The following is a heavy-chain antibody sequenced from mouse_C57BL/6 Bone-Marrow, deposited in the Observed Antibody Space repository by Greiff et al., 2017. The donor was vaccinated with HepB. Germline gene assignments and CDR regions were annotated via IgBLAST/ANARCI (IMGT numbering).Heavy chain of an antibody. Sequence: EVMLVESGPGLAKPSQTLSLTCSVTGYSITSDYWNWIRKFPGNKLEYMGYISYSGSTYYNPSLKSRISITRDTSKNQYYLQLNSVTTEDTATYYCARRYYGSSYDYAMDYWGQGTSVTVSS. CDR2: ISYSGST. CDR3: ARRYYGSSYDYAMDY. CDR1: GYSITSDY. V-gene: IGHV3-8*01. D-gene: IGHD1-1*01. J-gene: IGHJ4*01.